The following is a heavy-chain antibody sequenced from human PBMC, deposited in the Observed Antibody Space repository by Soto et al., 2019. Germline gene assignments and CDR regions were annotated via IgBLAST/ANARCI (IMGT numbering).Heavy chain of an antibody. J-gene: IGHJ4*02. CDR1: GFTFSNYW. CDR2: MNSDGSNT. V-gene: IGHV3-74*01. Sequence: EVQLVESGGALVQPGGSLRLSCAASGFTFSNYWMHWVRQAPGKGLVWISRMNSDGSNTVYADAVKGRFTISRDNAKKTLYLQMNSLSVEDTAVYYCATSKGGVSNGLTTFWGQGTLVTVSS. CDR3: ATSKGGVSNGLTTF. D-gene: IGHD3-22*01.